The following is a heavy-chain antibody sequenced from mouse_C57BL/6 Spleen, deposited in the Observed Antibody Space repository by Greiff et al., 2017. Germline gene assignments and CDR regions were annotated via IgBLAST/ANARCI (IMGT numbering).Heavy chain of an antibody. CDR1: GYTFTDYE. V-gene: IGHV1-15*01. Sequence: QVQLQQSGAELVRPGASVTLSCKASGYTFTDYEMHWVKQTPVHGLEWIGAIDPETGGTAYNQKFKGKAILTADKSSSTAYMELRSLTSEDSAVYYCTRMYYYGSSVFAYWGQGTLVTVSA. CDR2: IDPETGGT. J-gene: IGHJ3*01. CDR3: TRMYYYGSSVFAY. D-gene: IGHD1-1*01.